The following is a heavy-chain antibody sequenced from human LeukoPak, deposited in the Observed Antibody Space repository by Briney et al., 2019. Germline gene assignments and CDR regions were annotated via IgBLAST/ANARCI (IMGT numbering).Heavy chain of an antibody. CDR2: IYHTGHT. D-gene: IGHD3-16*01. V-gene: IGHV4-59*01. CDR1: GDSISGYY. Sequence: SETLSLTCTVSGDSISGYYWSWIRQPPGKGLEWIGYIYHTGHTHYSPSLKSRVTVSLDTSRNQVSLILSSVTAADTAVYYCARHRFGHLFDYWGQGTLVFVSS. CDR3: ARHRFGHLFDY. J-gene: IGHJ4*02.